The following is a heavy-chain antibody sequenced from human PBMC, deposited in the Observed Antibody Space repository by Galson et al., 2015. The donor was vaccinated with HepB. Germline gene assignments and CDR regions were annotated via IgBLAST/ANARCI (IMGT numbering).Heavy chain of an antibody. CDR1: GFTFSSYS. CDR3: ARVWYSSGWYIRYAFDM. D-gene: IGHD6-19*01. J-gene: IGHJ3*02. CDR2: ISSSSSTI. Sequence: SLRLSCAASGFTFSSYSMNWVRQTPGKGLEWVSYISSSSSTIYYADSVKGRFTISRDNAKNSMYLQMNSLRAGDTAVYYCARVWYSSGWYIRYAFDMWGQGTMVTVSS. V-gene: IGHV3-48*01.